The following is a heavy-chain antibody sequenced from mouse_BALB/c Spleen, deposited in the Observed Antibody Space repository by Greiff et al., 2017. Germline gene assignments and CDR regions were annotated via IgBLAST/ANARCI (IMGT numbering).Heavy chain of an antibody. J-gene: IGHJ2*01. D-gene: IGHD1-1*01. V-gene: IGHV1-69*02. CDR3: TRNGTDYFDY. CDR2: IYPSDSYT. CDR1: GYTFTSYW. Sequence: QVQLTQPGAELVRPGASVKLSCKASGYTFTSYWINWVKQRPGQGLEWIGNIYPSDSYTNYNQKFKDKATLTVDKSSSTAYMQLSSPTSEDSAVYYCTRNGTDYFDYWGQGTTRTVSS.